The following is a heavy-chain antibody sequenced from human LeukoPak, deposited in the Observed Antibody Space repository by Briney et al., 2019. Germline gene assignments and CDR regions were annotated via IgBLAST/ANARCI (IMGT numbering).Heavy chain of an antibody. D-gene: IGHD3-10*01. J-gene: IGHJ3*02. V-gene: IGHV4-4*07. CDR2: IYTSGST. CDR3: ARGLVTMVRGVRPNDAFDI. Sequence: NPSETLSLTCTVPGGSISSYYWSWIRQPAGKGLEWIGRIYTSGSTNYNPSLKSRVTMSVDTSKNQFSLKLSSVTAADTAVYYCARGLVTMVRGVRPNDAFDIWGQGTMVTVSS. CDR1: GGSISSYY.